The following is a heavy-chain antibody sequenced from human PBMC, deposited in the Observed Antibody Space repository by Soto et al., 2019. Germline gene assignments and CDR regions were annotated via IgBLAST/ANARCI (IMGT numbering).Heavy chain of an antibody. J-gene: IGHJ3*02. CDR2: IYYSGST. D-gene: IGHD3-22*01. CDR1: GGSISSGDYY. V-gene: IGHV4-30-4*01. CDR3: ASLDSSGYYYAAGAFDI. Sequence: QVQLQESGPGLVKPSQTLSLTCTVSGGSISSGDYYWSWIRQPPGKGLEWIGYIYYSGSTYYNPPLKSRVTISVDTSKNQFSLKLSSVTAADTAVYYCASLDSSGYYYAAGAFDIWGQGTMVTVSS.